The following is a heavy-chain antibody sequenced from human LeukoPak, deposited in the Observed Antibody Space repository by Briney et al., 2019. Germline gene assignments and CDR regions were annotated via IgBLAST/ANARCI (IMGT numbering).Heavy chain of an antibody. CDR3: ASRRLNNYYDSSGYWVP. CDR2: IYYSGST. CDR1: GGSISSYY. D-gene: IGHD3-22*01. J-gene: IGHJ5*02. V-gene: IGHV4-59*05. Sequence: SGTLSLTCTVSGGSISSYYWSWIRQPPGKGLEWIGSIYYSGSTYYNPSLKSRVTISVDTSKNQFSLKLSSVTAADTAVYYCASRRLNNYYDSSGYWVPWGQGTLVTVSS.